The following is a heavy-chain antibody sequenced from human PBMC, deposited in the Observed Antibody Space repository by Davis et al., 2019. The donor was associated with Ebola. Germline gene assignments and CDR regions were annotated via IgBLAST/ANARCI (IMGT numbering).Heavy chain of an antibody. J-gene: IGHJ4*02. D-gene: IGHD4-23*01. V-gene: IGHV3-7*01. CDR2: INQDGSEK. Sequence: GESLKISCAASGFTFSRYAMNWVRQAPGKGLEWVANINQDGSEKYYVDSVKGRFTISRDNAKNTLYLQMNSLRAEDTAVYYCAKDLNSERSYWGQGTLVTVSS. CDR3: AKDLNSERSY. CDR1: GFTFSRYA.